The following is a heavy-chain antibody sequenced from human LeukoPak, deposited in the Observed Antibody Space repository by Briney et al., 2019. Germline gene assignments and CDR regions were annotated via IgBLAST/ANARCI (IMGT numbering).Heavy chain of an antibody. V-gene: IGHV4-30-2*01. CDR1: GDSISRGGFS. CDR2: IHYSEST. D-gene: IGHD6-13*01. Sequence: SETLSLTCTVSGDSISRGGFSWSWVRQPPGKGLEWIGYIHYSESTYCNPSLTSRVTISVDKSKNLFSLRLSSVTAADTAVYYCARRIRAAGHNWFDPWGQGTLVTVSS. J-gene: IGHJ5*02. CDR3: ARRIRAAGHNWFDP.